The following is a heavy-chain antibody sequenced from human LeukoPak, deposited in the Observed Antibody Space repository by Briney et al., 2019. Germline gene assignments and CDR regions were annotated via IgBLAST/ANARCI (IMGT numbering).Heavy chain of an antibody. V-gene: IGHV4-39*07. CDR1: GDSISSSSYY. CDR3: ARDQEHCSGTSCYPYWYDS. D-gene: IGHD2-2*01. CDR2: IYYSGST. Sequence: PSETLSLTCTVSGDSISSSSYYWGWIRQPPGKGLEWIGSIYYSGSTYYNPSLKSRVTISVDTSKNQFSLKLSSVTAADTAVYFCARDQEHCSGTSCYPYWYDSWGQGTLVTVSS. J-gene: IGHJ5*01.